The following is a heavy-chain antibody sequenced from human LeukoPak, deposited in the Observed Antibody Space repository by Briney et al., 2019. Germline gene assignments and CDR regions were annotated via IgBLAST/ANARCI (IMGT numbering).Heavy chain of an antibody. CDR3: ARGRGYYYASSGSLLDL. Sequence: ASVKVSFKASGYTFTCYYMHWVRQAPGQGLEWMGWINPNSGGTNYAQKFQGTVTMTRDTSISTAYMELSRLRSDDTAVYYCARGRGYYYASSGSLLDLWGRGTLVTVSS. D-gene: IGHD3-22*01. V-gene: IGHV1-2*02. J-gene: IGHJ2*01. CDR2: INPNSGGT. CDR1: GYTFTCYY.